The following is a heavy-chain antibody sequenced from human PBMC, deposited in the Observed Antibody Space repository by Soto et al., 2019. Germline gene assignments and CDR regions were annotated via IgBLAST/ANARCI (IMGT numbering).Heavy chain of an antibody. Sequence: VQLVESGGGVVQPGRSLRLSCAASGFTFSDYAMHWVRQAPGKGLEWVAVVSHDGRNTHYADSVKGRFTISRDSSKSTVSLEMTSLRAADTAVYYGARGGRQWLVTSDFNYWGQGALVTVSS. CDR3: ARGGRQWLVTSDFNY. CDR2: VSHDGRNT. J-gene: IGHJ4*02. V-gene: IGHV3-30*03. CDR1: GFTFSDYA. D-gene: IGHD6-19*01.